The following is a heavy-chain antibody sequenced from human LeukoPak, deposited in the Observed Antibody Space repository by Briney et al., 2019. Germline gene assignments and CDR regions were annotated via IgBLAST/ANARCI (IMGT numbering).Heavy chain of an antibody. CDR3: ARDHPTTVTTMDPFDY. CDR2: ISSSSSYI. J-gene: IGHJ4*02. V-gene: IGHV3-21*05. D-gene: IGHD4-17*01. Sequence: PGGSLRLSCAASGFTFSSYSMNWVRQAPGKGLEWVSYISSSSSYIYYADSVKGRFTISRDNAKNSLYLQMNSLRAEDTAVYYCARDHPTTVTTMDPFDYWGQGTLVTVSS. CDR1: GFTFSSYS.